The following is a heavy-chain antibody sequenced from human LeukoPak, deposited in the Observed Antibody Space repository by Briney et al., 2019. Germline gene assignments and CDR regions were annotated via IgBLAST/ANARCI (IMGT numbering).Heavy chain of an antibody. CDR1: GFTVSSNY. Sequence: GGSLRLSCVASGFTVSSNYMSWVRQAPGKGLEWVSLLYSDGSTFYGDSVKGRFTLSRDNSKNTVYLQMNSLRGEDTAVYYCARYSSSFPNYFDYWGQGTLVTVSS. CDR3: ARYSSSFPNYFDY. D-gene: IGHD2-21*01. V-gene: IGHV3-53*01. CDR2: LYSDGST. J-gene: IGHJ4*02.